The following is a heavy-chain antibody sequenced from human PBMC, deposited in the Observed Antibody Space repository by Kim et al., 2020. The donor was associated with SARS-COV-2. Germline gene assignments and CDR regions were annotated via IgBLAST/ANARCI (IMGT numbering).Heavy chain of an antibody. V-gene: IGHV1-69*13. CDR1: GGTFSSYA. D-gene: IGHD3-22*01. CDR3: ARSITMIVVGHHPPDYYYGMDV. CDR2: IIPIFGTA. J-gene: IGHJ6*02. Sequence: SVKVSCKASGGTFSSYAISWVRQAPGQGLEWMGGIIPIFGTANYAQKFQGRVTITADESTSTAYMELGSLRSEDTAVYYCARSITMIVVGHHPPDYYYGMDVWGQGTTVTVSS.